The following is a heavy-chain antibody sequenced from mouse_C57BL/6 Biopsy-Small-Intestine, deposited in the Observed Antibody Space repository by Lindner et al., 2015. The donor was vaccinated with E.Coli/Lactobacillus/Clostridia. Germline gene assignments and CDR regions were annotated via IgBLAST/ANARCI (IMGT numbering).Heavy chain of an antibody. J-gene: IGHJ4*01. CDR1: GYTFTDQY. V-gene: IGHV1-72*04. CDR2: IHPNSGAT. Sequence: SVKVSCKASGYTFTDQYMHWVRQAPGQGLEWMGWIHPNSGATKYVQKFQGRVTLTRDTSISTVYMDLSRLRSDDTAVYYCATGQGTYSPDYWGQGTLVTVSS. CDR3: ATGQGTYSPDY. D-gene: IGHD3-3*01.